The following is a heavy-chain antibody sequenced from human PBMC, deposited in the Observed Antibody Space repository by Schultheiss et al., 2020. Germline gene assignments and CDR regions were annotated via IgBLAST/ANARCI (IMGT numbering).Heavy chain of an antibody. Sequence: GSLRLSCAASGFTFSSYSMNWVRQAPGKGLEWVSYISSSSSTIYYADSVKGRFTISRDNAKNSLYLQMNSLRAEDTAVYYCAKENIAVAGLYFDYWGQGTLVTVSS. CDR1: GFTFSSYS. V-gene: IGHV3-48*01. J-gene: IGHJ4*02. D-gene: IGHD6-19*01. CDR2: ISSSSSTI. CDR3: AKENIAVAGLYFDY.